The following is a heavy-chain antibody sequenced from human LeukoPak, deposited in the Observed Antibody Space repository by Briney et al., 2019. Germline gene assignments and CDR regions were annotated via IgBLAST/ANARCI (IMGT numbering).Heavy chain of an antibody. V-gene: IGHV1-69*06. J-gene: IGHJ4*02. D-gene: IGHD2-21*01. CDR2: IIPIFGTA. Sequence: ASVKVSCKASGGTFSSYAISWVRQAPGQGLEWMGGIIPIFGTANYAQKFQGRVTITADKSTSTAYMELSSLRSEDTAVYYCAREDPLVGVDYWGQGTLVTVSS. CDR3: AREDPLVGVDY. CDR1: GGTFSSYA.